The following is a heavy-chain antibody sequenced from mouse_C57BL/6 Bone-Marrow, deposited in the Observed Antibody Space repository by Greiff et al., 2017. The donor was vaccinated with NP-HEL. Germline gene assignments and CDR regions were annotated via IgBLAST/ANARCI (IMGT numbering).Heavy chain of an antibody. V-gene: IGHV2-6-1*01. J-gene: IGHJ1*03. Sequence: QVQLKESGPGLVAPSQSLSISCTVSGFSLTSYGVHWVRQPPGKGLEWLVVIWSDGSTTYNSAPKSSLSISKDNSKSQVLVKMNSLQTDDAATYYCARHTYRGHYFDVWGTGTTVTVTS. CDR1: GFSLTSYG. D-gene: IGHD2-14*01. CDR2: IWSDGST. CDR3: ARHTYRGHYFDV.